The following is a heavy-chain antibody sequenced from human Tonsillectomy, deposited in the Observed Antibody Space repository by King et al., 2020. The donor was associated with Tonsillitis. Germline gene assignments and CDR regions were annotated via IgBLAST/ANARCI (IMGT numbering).Heavy chain of an antibody. D-gene: IGHD1-20*01. Sequence: VQLVESGGGWVKPGGSLRLSCAASGFIFSDYYMSWIRQAPGTGLEWVSYISTKGNTIYYADFVKGRLPISRDNAKNSLYLQMNSLRGEDTAVYYCASLRFNWNDEWFDPWGQGTLVTVSS. V-gene: IGHV3-11*01. CDR3: ASLRFNWNDEWFDP. J-gene: IGHJ5*02. CDR2: ISTKGNTI. CDR1: GFIFSDYY.